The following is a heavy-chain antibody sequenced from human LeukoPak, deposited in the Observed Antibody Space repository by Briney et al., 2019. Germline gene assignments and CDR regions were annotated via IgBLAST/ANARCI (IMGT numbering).Heavy chain of an antibody. CDR2: ISAYNGNT. J-gene: IGHJ3*02. CDR3: ARDRGLLWFGKLRGAAFDI. D-gene: IGHD3-10*01. Sequence: GASVKVSCKASGYTFTSYGISWVRQAPGQGLEWMGWISAYNGNTDYAQKLQGRVTMTTDTSTSTAYMELRSLRSDDTAVYYCARDRGLLWFGKLRGAAFDIWGQGTMVTVSS. V-gene: IGHV1-18*01. CDR1: GYTFTSYG.